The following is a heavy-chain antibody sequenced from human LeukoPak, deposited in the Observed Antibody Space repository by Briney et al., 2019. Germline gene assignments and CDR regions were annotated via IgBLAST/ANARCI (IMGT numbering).Heavy chain of an antibody. D-gene: IGHD6-19*01. V-gene: IGHV3-33*08. CDR3: ATAGYSSGWYPDY. Sequence: PGGSLRLSCAASGFTFSSYAMHWVRQAPGKGLEWVAVIWYDGSNKYYADSVKGRFTISRDNSKNTLYLQMNSLRAEDTAVYYCATAGYSSGWYPDYWGQGTLVTVSS. J-gene: IGHJ4*02. CDR1: GFTFSSYA. CDR2: IWYDGSNK.